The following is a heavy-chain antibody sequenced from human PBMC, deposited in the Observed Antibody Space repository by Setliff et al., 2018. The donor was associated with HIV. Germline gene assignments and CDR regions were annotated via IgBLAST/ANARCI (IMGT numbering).Heavy chain of an antibody. V-gene: IGHV4-38-2*01. CDR1: GYLISGGFY. CDR2: IYNSGST. CDR3: ARRLQFLEFLHGVGGLDV. J-gene: IGHJ6*02. Sequence: SETLSLTCDVSGYLISGGFYWGWIRQPPGKGLEWIGNIYNSGSTYYNPSLKRRVTISLDTSKNQFSLKLSSATAADTAVYYCARRLQFLEFLHGVGGLDVWGQGTTVTVSS. D-gene: IGHD3-3*01.